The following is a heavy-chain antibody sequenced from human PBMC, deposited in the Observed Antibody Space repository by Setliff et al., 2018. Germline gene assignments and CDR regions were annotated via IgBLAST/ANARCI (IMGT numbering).Heavy chain of an antibody. Sequence: PGGSLRLSCAASGFTFSSYWMTWVRQAPGKGLEWVSAISAGGGSTYSADSVKGRFTSSRDNSKNTLYLQMNSLRAEDTAVYYCAKTRGSNWNFFYYMDVWGKGTTVTVSS. CDR3: AKTRGSNWNFFYYMDV. D-gene: IGHD1-1*01. V-gene: IGHV3-23*01. CDR2: ISAGGGST. CDR1: GFTFSSYW. J-gene: IGHJ6*03.